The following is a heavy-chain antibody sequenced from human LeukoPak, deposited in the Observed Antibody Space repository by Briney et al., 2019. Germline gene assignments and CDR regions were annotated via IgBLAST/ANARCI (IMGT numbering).Heavy chain of an antibody. CDR1: GFTFSSYA. J-gene: IGHJ6*02. D-gene: IGHD4-17*01. Sequence: GGSLRLSCAASGFTFSSYAMHWVRQAPGKGLEWVAVISYDGSNKYYADSVKGRFTISRDNSKNTLYLQMNSLRAEDTAVYYCARDHQGSGVTTWYYYYYYYGMDVWGQRTTVTVSS. CDR2: ISYDGSNK. V-gene: IGHV3-30*04. CDR3: ARDHQGSGVTTWYYYYYYYGMDV.